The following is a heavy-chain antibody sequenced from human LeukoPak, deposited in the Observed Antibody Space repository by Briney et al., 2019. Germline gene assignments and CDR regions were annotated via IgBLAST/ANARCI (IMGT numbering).Heavy chain of an antibody. CDR3: TKAPIVSCRGAFCSPLAF. CDR2: TVGGGSPNT. J-gene: IGHJ4*02. V-gene: IGHV3-23*01. CDR1: GFYFANYA. Sequence: PGGSLRLSCAASGFYFANYAMSWVRQAPGKGLEWVSATVGGGSPNTYHADSVKGRFTISRDNSKNTLFLQMNSLRAEDTAIYYCTKAPIVSCRGAFCSPLAFWGKGTRVTVSS. D-gene: IGHD2-15*01.